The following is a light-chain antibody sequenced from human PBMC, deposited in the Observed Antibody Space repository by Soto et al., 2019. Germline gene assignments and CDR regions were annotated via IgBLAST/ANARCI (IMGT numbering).Light chain of an antibody. CDR1: STDVGGYIY. Sequence: SVLAQPPSAAGSPGQSVTISCTGTSTDVGGYIYVSWYQQYPGKAPKLMIYEVSKRPSGVPDRFSGSKSGNTASLTVSGLQAEDEADYYSSSYGGRYNYVFGTGTKVTVL. CDR2: EVS. CDR3: SSYGGRYNYV. J-gene: IGLJ1*01. V-gene: IGLV2-8*01.